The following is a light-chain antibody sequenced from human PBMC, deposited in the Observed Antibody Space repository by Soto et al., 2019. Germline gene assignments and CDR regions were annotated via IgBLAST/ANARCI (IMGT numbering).Light chain of an antibody. CDR2: EVT. CDR3: SSYTSTNTPYV. V-gene: IGLV2-14*01. CDR1: SSDVGAYNF. J-gene: IGLJ1*01. Sequence: QSVLTQPASVSGSPGQSITISCTGSSSDVGAYNFVSWYQHHPGKAPKLILYEVTTHPSGVSSRFSGSKSGNTASLTISGLQADDEATYYCSSYTSTNTPYVFGTGTQLTVL.